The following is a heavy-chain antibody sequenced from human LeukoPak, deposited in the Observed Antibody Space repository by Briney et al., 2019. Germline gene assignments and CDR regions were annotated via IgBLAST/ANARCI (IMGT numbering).Heavy chain of an antibody. CDR1: GFSFSGYW. J-gene: IGHJ4*02. CDR3: ARRGSTDY. D-gene: IGHD2/OR15-2a*01. V-gene: IGHV3-7*03. CDR2: IKEDGSEK. Sequence: GGSLRLSCAASGFSFSGYWMTWVRQAPGKGLEWVANIKEDGSEKYYADFVKGRFTISRDNAKNSLDLQMNSLRAEDTAVYYCARRGSTDYWGQGTMVTVSS.